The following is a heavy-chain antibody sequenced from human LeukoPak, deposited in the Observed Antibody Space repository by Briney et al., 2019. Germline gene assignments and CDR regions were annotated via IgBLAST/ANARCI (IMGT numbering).Heavy chain of an antibody. CDR1: GFTFRSYA. D-gene: IGHD1-26*01. Sequence: GGPLRLSCAASGFTFRSYAMHWAPQAPAKGLDWVAVIWYDGSNKYYADSVKGRFTISRDNSKNTLYLQMNSLRAEDTAVYYCARDPTGATTGLLGYWGQGTLVTVSS. CDR3: ARDPTGATTGLLGY. CDR2: IWYDGSNK. J-gene: IGHJ4*02. V-gene: IGHV3-33*01.